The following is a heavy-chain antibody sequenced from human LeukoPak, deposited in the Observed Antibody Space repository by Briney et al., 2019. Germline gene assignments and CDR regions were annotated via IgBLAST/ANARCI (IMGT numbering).Heavy chain of an antibody. Sequence: PGGSLRPSCAASGFTFDDYGMSWVRQAPGKGLEWVSGINWNGGSTGYADSVKGRFTISRDNAKNSLYLQMNSLRAEDTALYYCASLGGSGSTYYYYMDVWGKGTTVTVSS. D-gene: IGHD3-10*01. CDR2: INWNGGST. J-gene: IGHJ6*03. V-gene: IGHV3-20*04. CDR1: GFTFDDYG. CDR3: ASLGGSGSTYYYYMDV.